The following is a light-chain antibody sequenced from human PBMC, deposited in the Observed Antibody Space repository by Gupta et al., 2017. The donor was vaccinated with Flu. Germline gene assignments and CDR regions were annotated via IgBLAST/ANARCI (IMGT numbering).Light chain of an antibody. CDR1: QSVTSSQ. CDR3: QQYGSSSGLT. CDR2: GAS. J-gene: IGKJ4*01. V-gene: IGKV3D-20*01. Sequence: TLSLSPGERATLSCGASQSVTSSQLAWYQQKPGRAPRLLIYGASSRATGIPESFSGSGSGTDFTLTISRLEPEDFALYYCQQYGSSSGLTFGGGTKVELK.